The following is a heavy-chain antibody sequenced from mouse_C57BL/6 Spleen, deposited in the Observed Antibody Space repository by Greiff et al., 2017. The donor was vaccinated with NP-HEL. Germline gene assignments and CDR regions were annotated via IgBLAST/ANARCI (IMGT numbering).Heavy chain of an antibody. CDR1: GFTFSSYG. Sequence: DVKLVESGGDLVKPGGSLKLSCAASGFTFSSYGMSWVRQTPDKRLEWVATISSGGSYTYYPDSVKGRFTISRDNAKNTLYLQMSSLKSEDTAMYYCARYRDYYAMDYWGQGTSVTVSS. J-gene: IGHJ4*01. CDR2: ISSGGSYT. V-gene: IGHV5-6*02. CDR3: ARYRDYYAMDY.